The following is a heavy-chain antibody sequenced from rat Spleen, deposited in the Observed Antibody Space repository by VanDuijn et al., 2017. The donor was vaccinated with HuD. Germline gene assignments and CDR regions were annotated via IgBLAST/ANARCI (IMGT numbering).Heavy chain of an antibody. CDR1: GFTFSDYY. CDR2: INYDGSST. CDR3: ARGSYGGYYFDY. J-gene: IGHJ2*01. V-gene: IGHV5-7*01. D-gene: IGHD1-11*01. Sequence: EVQLVESGGGLVQPGRSLKLSCAVSGFTFSDYYMAWVRQTPTKGLGWVATINYDGSSTYYRDSVKGRFTISRDNAKSTLYLQMDSLRSEDTATYYCARGSYGGYYFDYWGQGVMVTVSS.